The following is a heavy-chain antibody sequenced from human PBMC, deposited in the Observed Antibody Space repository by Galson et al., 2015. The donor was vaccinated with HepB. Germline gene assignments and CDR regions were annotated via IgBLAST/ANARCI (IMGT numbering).Heavy chain of an antibody. CDR3: ATPRNDILTSYPGVNFDY. CDR2: FDPEVDGP. D-gene: IGHD3-9*01. Sequence: SVKVSCKVSGYSLNEISITWVRQAPGKGLEWMGRFDPEVDGPIFAQKFQGRVTLTEDTTTDTAYMELSSLRSEDTAVYYCATPRNDILTSYPGVNFDYWGQGSLVTVSS. J-gene: IGHJ4*02. CDR1: GYSLNEIS. V-gene: IGHV1-24*01.